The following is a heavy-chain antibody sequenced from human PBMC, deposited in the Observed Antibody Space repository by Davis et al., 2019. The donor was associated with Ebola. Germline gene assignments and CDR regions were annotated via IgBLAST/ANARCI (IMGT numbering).Heavy chain of an antibody. CDR2: IYYSGST. Sequence: SETLSLTCTVSGGSISSSSYYWGWIRQPPGKGLEWIGSIYYSGSTYYNPSLKGRFTISRDNAKNSLYLQMNSLRAEDTAVYYCAPEFPTVTLFDPWGQGTLVTVSS. V-gene: IGHV4-39*07. J-gene: IGHJ5*02. D-gene: IGHD4-11*01. CDR1: GGSISSSSYY. CDR3: APEFPTVTLFDP.